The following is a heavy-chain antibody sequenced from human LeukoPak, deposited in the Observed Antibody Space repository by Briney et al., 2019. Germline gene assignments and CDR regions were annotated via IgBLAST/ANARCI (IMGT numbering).Heavy chain of an antibody. J-gene: IGHJ4*02. CDR1: GGFISSYY. CDR3: ARDARIVGATTWGDY. Sequence: PSETLSLTCTVSGGFISSYYWSWIRQPPGKGLEWLGYIYYSGSTNYNPSLKSRVTISVDTSKNQYSLKLTSVTAADTAVYYCARDARIVGATTWGDYWGQGTLVIVSS. V-gene: IGHV4-59*12. D-gene: IGHD1-26*01. CDR2: IYYSGST.